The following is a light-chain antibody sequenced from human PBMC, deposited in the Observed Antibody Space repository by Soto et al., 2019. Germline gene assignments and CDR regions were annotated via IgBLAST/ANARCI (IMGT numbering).Light chain of an antibody. J-gene: IGLJ2*01. Sequence: SSELTQPPSVSVAPGQTARITCGGNNIGSQRVHWYQQKPGQAPVLVVYDDSDRPSGIPERFSGSNSGNTATLTISRVEAGDEADYYCQVWDRSSDHVVFGGGTKLTVL. CDR2: DDS. CDR3: QVWDRSSDHVV. V-gene: IGLV3-21*02. CDR1: NIGSQR.